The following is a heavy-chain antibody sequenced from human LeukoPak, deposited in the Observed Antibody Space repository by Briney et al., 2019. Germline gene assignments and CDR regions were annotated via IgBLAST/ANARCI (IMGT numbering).Heavy chain of an antibody. CDR1: GFTFSSYA. J-gene: IGHJ4*02. Sequence: GGSLRLSCAASGFTFSSYAMHWVCQAPGKGLEWVAVISYDGSNKYYADSVKGRFTISRDNSKNTLYLQMNSLRAEDTAVYYCARDGSYYDFSAFDYWGQGTLVTVSS. D-gene: IGHD3-3*01. V-gene: IGHV3-30-3*01. CDR2: ISYDGSNK. CDR3: ARDGSYYDFSAFDY.